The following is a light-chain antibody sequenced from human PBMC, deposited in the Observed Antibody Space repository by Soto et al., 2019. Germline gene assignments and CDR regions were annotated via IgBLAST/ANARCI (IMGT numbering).Light chain of an antibody. V-gene: IGKV3-11*01. J-gene: IGKJ1*01. Sequence: EIVLTQSPATLFLSPGERGSLSCRASQSVGSSLAWYQQKPGQAPRLLIYDASNRATGIPARFSGSGSGTDVTLTSSSLEPEDFAVYYCQQRSNWPRTFGQGTKVEIK. CDR3: QQRSNWPRT. CDR1: QSVGSS. CDR2: DAS.